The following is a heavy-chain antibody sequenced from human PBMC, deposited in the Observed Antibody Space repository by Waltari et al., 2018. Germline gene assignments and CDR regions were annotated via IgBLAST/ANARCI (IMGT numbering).Heavy chain of an antibody. D-gene: IGHD3-3*01. CDR3: ARGRDVFANFDYNWFDP. CDR2: VNPNSGAT. J-gene: IGHJ5*02. CDR1: GYSFINYE. Sequence: QVQLVPSGAEVLRPGASGKVSCPASGYSFINYEINWVRQAAGQGLEWMGWVNPNSGATAYAQRFQGRITMTWDTSISTAYMELSNLRSDDTAVLYCARGRDVFANFDYNWFDPWGQGTLVTVSS. V-gene: IGHV1-8*02.